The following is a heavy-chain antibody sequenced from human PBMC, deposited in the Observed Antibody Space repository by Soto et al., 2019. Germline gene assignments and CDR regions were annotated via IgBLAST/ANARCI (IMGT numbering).Heavy chain of an antibody. CDR1: GYTFTSYV. CDR2: ISAYNGNT. D-gene: IGHD6-19*01. CDR3: ARDGWGYSSGWYVAFDI. J-gene: IGHJ3*02. V-gene: IGHV1-18*01. Sequence: QVQLVQSGAEVKKPGASVKVSCKASGYTFTSYVITWGRQAPGQGLGGWGWISAYNGNTNNAQKLQGRVTMTTDTSTSTAYMELRSLRSDDTAVYYCARDGWGYSSGWYVAFDIWGQGTMVTVSS.